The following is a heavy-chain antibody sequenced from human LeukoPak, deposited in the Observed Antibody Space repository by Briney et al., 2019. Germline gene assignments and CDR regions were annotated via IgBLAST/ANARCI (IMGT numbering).Heavy chain of an antibody. CDR3: AKDDVDTAMVPTDY. CDR1: GFTFSSYA. Sequence: PGGSLRLSCAASGFTFSSYAMSWVRQAPGKGLEWASAISGSGGSTYYADSVKGRFTISRDNSKNTLYLQMNSLRAEDTAVYYCAKDDVDTAMVPTDYWGQGTLVTVSS. J-gene: IGHJ4*02. V-gene: IGHV3-23*01. D-gene: IGHD5-18*01. CDR2: ISGSGGST.